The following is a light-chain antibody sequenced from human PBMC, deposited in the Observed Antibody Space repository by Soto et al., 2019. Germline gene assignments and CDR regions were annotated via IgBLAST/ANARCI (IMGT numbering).Light chain of an antibody. J-gene: IGKJ1*01. CDR2: GAS. Sequence: IQMTQSPSSLSASVGDRVTITCRASQDISNDLGWYQQKPGKAPKLLIYGASTLQSGVPSRFSGSGSGTDFTLAISSLQPEDSATYYCLQDINYPWTFGQGTKVDIK. CDR3: LQDINYPWT. CDR1: QDISND. V-gene: IGKV1-6*01.